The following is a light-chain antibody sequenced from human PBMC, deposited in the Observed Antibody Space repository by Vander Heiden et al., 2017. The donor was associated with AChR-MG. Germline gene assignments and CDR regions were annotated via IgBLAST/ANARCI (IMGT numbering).Light chain of an antibody. Sequence: DIQMTQSPSTLSASVGDRVTITCRARQTINSGLAWYQQKPGRAPKFLIYMASNLETGVPSRFSGSGSGTDYTLTISGLQPDDFATYYCQHYRGYPLTFGGGTKVEIK. CDR3: QHYRGYPLT. J-gene: IGKJ4*01. CDR2: MAS. CDR1: QTINSG. V-gene: IGKV1-5*03.